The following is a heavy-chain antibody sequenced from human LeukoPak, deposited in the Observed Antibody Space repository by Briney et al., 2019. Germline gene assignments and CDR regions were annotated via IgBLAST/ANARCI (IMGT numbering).Heavy chain of an antibody. CDR1: GGSISSISSNNYH. Sequence: KPSETLSLTCIVSGGSISSISSNNYHWGWIRQPPGKGLEWIGSIYSSGSTYYNPSLKSRVTISVDTSKNQSSLKLTSVTAADTAVYYCARHYGPWGQGTLVTVSS. CDR2: IYSSGST. D-gene: IGHD4-17*01. CDR3: ARHYGP. J-gene: IGHJ5*02. V-gene: IGHV4-39*01.